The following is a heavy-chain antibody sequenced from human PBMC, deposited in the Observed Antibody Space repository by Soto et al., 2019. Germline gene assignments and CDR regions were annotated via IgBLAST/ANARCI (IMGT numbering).Heavy chain of an antibody. V-gene: IGHV3-9*01. CDR3: AKDNDLDRDGPFDY. CDR1: GFSFVDYG. D-gene: IGHD2-2*03. J-gene: IGHJ4*01. CDR2: ISWNSGDI. Sequence: EVQLVESGGGSVQPGRSLILSWAASGFSFVDYGMHWVRQGPGKGLEWVSGISWNSGDIYYADSVKGRFTISRDNAKRSLYLQMNSLRPEDTALYYCAKDNDLDRDGPFDYWGHGILVTVSS.